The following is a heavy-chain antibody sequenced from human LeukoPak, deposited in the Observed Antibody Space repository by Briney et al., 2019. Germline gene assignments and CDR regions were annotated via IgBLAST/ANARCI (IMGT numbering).Heavy chain of an antibody. J-gene: IGHJ5*02. CDR1: GFTFGSHW. D-gene: IGHD2-15*01. Sequence: GGSLRLSCAASGFTFGSHWMNWVRHAPGKGPVWVSRTNGDGSTTVYADSVQGRFSISRDNAKSTLYLHMNSLRAEDTAVYYCAREGGGYCSGINCWKWFDPWGQGTLVTVSS. CDR2: TNGDGSTT. CDR3: AREGGGYCSGINCWKWFDP. V-gene: IGHV3-74*01.